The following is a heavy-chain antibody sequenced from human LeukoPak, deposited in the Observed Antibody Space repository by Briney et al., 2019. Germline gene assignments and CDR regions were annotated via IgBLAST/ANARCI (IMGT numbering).Heavy chain of an antibody. V-gene: IGHV5-51*01. CDR2: IYPGDSDDSDT. CDR1: GYSFTNSW. CDR3: AKVMDVERAPTWFDP. D-gene: IGHD2-2*03. Sequence: GESLKISCKGSGYSFTNSWIAWVRQTPGKGLEWMGIIYPGDSDDSDTRYSPSFQDHVTISADKSISTAYLLWSTLKASDTAIYYCAKVMDVERAPTWFDPWGQGTLVTVSS. J-gene: IGHJ5*02.